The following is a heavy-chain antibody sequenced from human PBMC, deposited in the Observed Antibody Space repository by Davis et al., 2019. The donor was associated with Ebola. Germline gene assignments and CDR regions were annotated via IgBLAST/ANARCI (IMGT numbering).Heavy chain of an antibody. CDR2: IIPILGIA. CDR1: GGTFSSYA. Sequence: SVKVSCKASGGTFSSYAISWVRQVPGQELEWMGRIIPILGIANYAQKFQGRVTITADKSTSTAYMELSSLRSEDTAVYYCARESRYSSGWYSTWFDPWGQGTLVTVSS. D-gene: IGHD6-19*01. V-gene: IGHV1-69*04. CDR3: ARESRYSSGWYSTWFDP. J-gene: IGHJ5*02.